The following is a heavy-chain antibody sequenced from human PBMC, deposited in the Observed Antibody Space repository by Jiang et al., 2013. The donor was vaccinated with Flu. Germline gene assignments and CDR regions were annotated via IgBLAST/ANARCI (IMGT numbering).Heavy chain of an antibody. J-gene: IGHJ6*02. D-gene: IGHD2-15*01. Sequence: VQLLESGGGLVQPGGSLRLSCAASGFTFSSYDMHWVRQGTGKGLEWVSAIGTAGDPYYPGSVKGRFTISRENAKNSLYLQMNSLRAGDTAVYYCARGGSGGSYYYYYGMDVWGQGTTVTVSS. CDR3: ARGGSGGSYYYYYGMDV. CDR2: IGTAGDP. CDR1: GFTFSSYD. V-gene: IGHV3-13*05.